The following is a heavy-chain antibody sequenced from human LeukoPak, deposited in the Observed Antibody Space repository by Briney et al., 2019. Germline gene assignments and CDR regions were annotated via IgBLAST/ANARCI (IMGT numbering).Heavy chain of an antibody. Sequence: PSETLSLTCTVSGGSISSSSYYWGWIRQPPGKGLEWIGSIYYSGSTYYNPSLKRRVIISVDTSKNQFSLKLSSVTAADTAVYYCARIYDFWSGYTGRHFDYWGQGTLVTVSS. CDR3: ARIYDFWSGYTGRHFDY. CDR2: IYYSGST. CDR1: GGSISSSSYY. J-gene: IGHJ4*02. V-gene: IGHV4-39*07. D-gene: IGHD3-3*01.